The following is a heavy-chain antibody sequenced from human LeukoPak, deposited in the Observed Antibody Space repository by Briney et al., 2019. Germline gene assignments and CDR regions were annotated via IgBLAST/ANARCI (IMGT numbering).Heavy chain of an antibody. CDR2: IYFSGGT. CDR3: ARGYSSGWYLLGDNWFDP. V-gene: IGHV4-39*07. CDR1: GDSISSSNCY. D-gene: IGHD6-19*01. J-gene: IGHJ5*02. Sequence: PSETLSLTCTVSGDSISSSNCYWGWIRQPPGKGLEWIGSIYFSGGTYYNASLKSRVSISVDTSKNQFSLKLSSVTAADTAVYYCARGYSSGWYLLGDNWFDPWGQGTLVTVSS.